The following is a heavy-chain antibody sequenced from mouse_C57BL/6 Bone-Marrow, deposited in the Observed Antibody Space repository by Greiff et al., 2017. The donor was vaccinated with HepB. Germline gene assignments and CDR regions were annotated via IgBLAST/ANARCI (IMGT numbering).Heavy chain of an antibody. CDR2: ISSGDDYI. J-gene: IGHJ1*03. Sequence: EVKLMESGGDLVKPGGSLKLSCAASGFTFSSYAMSWVRQTPEKRLEWVAYISSGDDYIYYAETVKGRFTISRDKTRNTLYLQIGSLKSEDTAMYYCTRDRGDGSSYWDFDDWGTGTTVTVSA. D-gene: IGHD1-1*01. V-gene: IGHV5-9-1*02. CDR1: GFTFSSYA. CDR3: TRDRGDGSSYWDFDD.